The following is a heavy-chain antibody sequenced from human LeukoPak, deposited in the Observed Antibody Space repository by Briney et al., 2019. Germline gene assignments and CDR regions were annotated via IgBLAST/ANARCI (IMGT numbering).Heavy chain of an antibody. CDR1: GFTFSNYA. J-gene: IGHJ4*02. CDR2: ISGSGGST. CDR3: AKFSSLLYDSYFDY. V-gene: IGHV3-23*01. D-gene: IGHD2-2*02. Sequence: GGSLRLSCAASGFTFSNYAMSWVRQAPGKGLEWVSAISGSGGSTYYADSVKGRFTISRDNSKNTLYLQMNSLRAEDTAVYYCAKFSSLLYDSYFDYWGQGTLVTVSS.